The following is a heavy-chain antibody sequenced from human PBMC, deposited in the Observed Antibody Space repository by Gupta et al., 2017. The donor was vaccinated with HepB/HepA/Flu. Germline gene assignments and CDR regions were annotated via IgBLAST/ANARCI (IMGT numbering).Heavy chain of an antibody. Sequence: EVQLVESGGGLVQPGGSLRLSCAASRFTLRSYWMRWVSQAPGKGLEWVANIKQDGSEKYYVDSVKGRFTISRDNAKNSLYLQRNSLRAEDTAVYYCARELGYSNSWSGSYYGMDVWGQGTTVTVSS. CDR2: IKQDGSEK. V-gene: IGHV3-7*01. D-gene: IGHD6-13*01. CDR1: RFTLRSYW. J-gene: IGHJ6*02. CDR3: ARELGYSNSWSGSYYGMDV.